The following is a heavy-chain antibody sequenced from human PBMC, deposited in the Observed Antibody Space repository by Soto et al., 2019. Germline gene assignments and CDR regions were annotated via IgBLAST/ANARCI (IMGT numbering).Heavy chain of an antibody. Sequence: QVHLAQSGAEVKKPGSSVKVSCKAAGGTFSTYTLIWVRQAPGQGLEWMGRIIPMLAVTNSAQRFQGRVTLTADKSTSTPFMELTSLRSDDTAVYYCSIGSWSAETFDIWGQGTMVTVSS. D-gene: IGHD2-2*01. CDR3: SIGSWSAETFDI. CDR2: IIPMLAVT. V-gene: IGHV1-69*02. J-gene: IGHJ3*02. CDR1: GGTFSTYT.